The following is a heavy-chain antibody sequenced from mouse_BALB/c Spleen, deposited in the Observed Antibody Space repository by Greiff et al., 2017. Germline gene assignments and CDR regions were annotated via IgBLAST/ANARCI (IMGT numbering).Heavy chain of an antibody. CDR1: GFTFSSFG. CDR2: ISSGSSTI. CDR3: ARLNDYDSD. D-gene: IGHD2-4*01. Sequence: DVHLVESGGGLVQPGGSRKLSCAASGFTFSSFGMHWVRQAPEKGLEWVAYISSGSSTIYYADTVKGRFTISRDNPKNTLFLQMTSLRSEDTAMYYCARLNDYDSDWGQGTTLTVSS. J-gene: IGHJ2*01. V-gene: IGHV5-17*02.